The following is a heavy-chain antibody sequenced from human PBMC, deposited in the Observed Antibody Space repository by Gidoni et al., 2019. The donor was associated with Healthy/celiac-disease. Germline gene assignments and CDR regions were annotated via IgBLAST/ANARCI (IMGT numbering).Heavy chain of an antibody. V-gene: IGHV3-30*18. CDR1: GFTFSSYG. Sequence: QVQLVESGGGVVQPGRSLSLSCAASGFTFSSYGMHWVRQAPGKGLEWVAVISYDGSNKYYADSVKGRFTISRDNSKNTLYLQMNSLRAEDTAVYYCAKRGSSWYDFDYWGQGTLVTVSS. CDR2: ISYDGSNK. J-gene: IGHJ4*02. CDR3: AKRGSSWYDFDY. D-gene: IGHD6-13*01.